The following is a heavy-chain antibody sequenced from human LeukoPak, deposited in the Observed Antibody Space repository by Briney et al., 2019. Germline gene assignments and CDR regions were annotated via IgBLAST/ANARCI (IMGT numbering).Heavy chain of an antibody. CDR3: AKDRAAAGYFDY. J-gene: IGHJ4*02. CDR2: ISGSGGST. CDR1: GFTFSSYA. V-gene: IGHV3-23*01. Sequence: PGGSLTLSCAASGFTFSSYAMSWVRQAPGKGLEWVSAISGSGGSTYYADPVKGRFTISRDNSKNTLYLQMNSLRAEDTAVYYCAKDRAAAGYFDYWGQGTLVTVSS. D-gene: IGHD6-13*01.